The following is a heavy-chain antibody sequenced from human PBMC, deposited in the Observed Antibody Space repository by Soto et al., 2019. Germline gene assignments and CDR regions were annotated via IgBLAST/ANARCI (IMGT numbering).Heavy chain of an antibody. V-gene: IGHV3-23*01. CDR3: AKGSSGWYERFDY. D-gene: IGHD6-19*01. CDR2: ISGSGGST. Sequence: EVQLLESGGGLVQPGGSLRLSCAASGFTFSSYGMSWVRQAPGKGLEWVSAISGSGGSTYYADSVKGRFTISRDNPKNTLYLQMNSLRAEDTAVYYCAKGSSGWYERFDYWGQGTLVTVSS. J-gene: IGHJ4*02. CDR1: GFTFSSYG.